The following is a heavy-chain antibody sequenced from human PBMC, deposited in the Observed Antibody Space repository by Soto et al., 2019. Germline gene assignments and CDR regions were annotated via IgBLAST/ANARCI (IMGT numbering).Heavy chain of an antibody. J-gene: IGHJ3*02. CDR2: IWYDGSSK. Sequence: QVQLVESGGGVVQPGRSLRLSCAASGFTFSSYGMHWVRQAPGKGLXXXXVIWYDGSSKYYADSVKGRFTISRDNSKXPXXXQXXXXXXXXXXXXXXXXXXXXXXXXXADAFDIWGQGTMVTVSS. V-gene: IGHV3-33*01. CDR3: XXXXXXXXXXXADAFDI. CDR1: GFTFSSYG.